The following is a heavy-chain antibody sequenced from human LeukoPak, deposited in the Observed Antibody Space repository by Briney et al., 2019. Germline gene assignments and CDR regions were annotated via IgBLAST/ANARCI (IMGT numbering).Heavy chain of an antibody. J-gene: IGHJ4*02. V-gene: IGHV3-23*01. Sequence: GSLRLSCAASGFTFSSYGMSWVRQAPGKGLEWVSAISGSGGSTYYADSVKGRFTISRDNSKNTLYLQMNSLRAEDTAVYYCARDSGSGSYYNDWGQGTLVTVSS. D-gene: IGHD3-10*01. CDR1: GFTFSSYG. CDR3: ARDSGSGSYYND. CDR2: ISGSGGST.